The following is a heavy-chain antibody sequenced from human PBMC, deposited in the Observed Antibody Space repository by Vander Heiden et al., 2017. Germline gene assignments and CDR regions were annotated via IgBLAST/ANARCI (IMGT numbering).Heavy chain of an antibody. CDR3: ARDLVYSSSSPYYYYYGMDV. CDR2: INSDGRST. D-gene: IGHD6-6*01. CDR1: GFTFSSSW. J-gene: IGHJ6*02. V-gene: IGHV3-74*01. Sequence: EVQLVESGGGLVQPGGSLKLSCAASGFTFSSSWMHWVRQAPGKGLVWVSRINSDGRSTSYADSVKGRFTISRDNAKNTLYLQMNSLRAEDTAVYYCARDLVYSSSSPYYYYYGMDVWGQGTTVTVSS.